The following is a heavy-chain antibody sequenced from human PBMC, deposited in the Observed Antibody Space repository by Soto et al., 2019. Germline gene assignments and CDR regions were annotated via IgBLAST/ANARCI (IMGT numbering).Heavy chain of an antibody. CDR2: ISVYNGNT. J-gene: IGHJ2*01. CDR3: ASTKYDSSAYYYWYLGL. Sequence: QLVQSGTEVKEPGASVKVSCKASGYTFTSYGISWVRQVPGQGLEWVAWISVYNGNTNYAQKLQGRVTLTTDTSTNTAYMELRSLRSDDTALYYCASTKYDSSAYYYWYLGLWGRGTLVTVSS. D-gene: IGHD3-22*01. CDR1: GYTFTSYG. V-gene: IGHV1-18*04.